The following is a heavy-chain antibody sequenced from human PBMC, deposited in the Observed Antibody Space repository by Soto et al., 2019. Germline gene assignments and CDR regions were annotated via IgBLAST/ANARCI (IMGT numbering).Heavy chain of an antibody. V-gene: IGHV3-21*01. CDR3: AIDPRTYYGAFRYLAY. CDR2: ISSSSSYI. CDR1: GFTFSSYS. Sequence: GGSLRLSCAASGFTFSSYSMNWVRQAPGKGLEWVSSISSSSSYIYYADSVKGRFTISRDNSKNTLYLQMNSLRAEDTAVYYCAIDPRTYYGAFRYLAYWGQGTLVTFS. D-gene: IGHD3-10*01. J-gene: IGHJ4*02.